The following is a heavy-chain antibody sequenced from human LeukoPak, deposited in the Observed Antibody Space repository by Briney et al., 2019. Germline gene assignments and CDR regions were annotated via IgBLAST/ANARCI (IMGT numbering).Heavy chain of an antibody. CDR2: ISSSSSYI. V-gene: IGHV3-21*01. CDR1: GFTFSSYS. D-gene: IGHD3-22*01. CDR3: TREPTITMIVEGYAFDI. Sequence: GGSLRLSCAASGFTFSSYSMNWVRQAPGKGLEWVSSISSSSSYIYYADSVKGRFTISRDNAKNSLYLQMNSLRAEDTAVYYCTREPTITMIVEGYAFDIWGQGTMVTVSS. J-gene: IGHJ3*02.